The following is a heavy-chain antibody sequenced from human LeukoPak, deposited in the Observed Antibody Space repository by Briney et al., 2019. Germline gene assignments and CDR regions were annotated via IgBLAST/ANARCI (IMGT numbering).Heavy chain of an antibody. D-gene: IGHD3-22*01. CDR1: GGSISSGSYY. J-gene: IGHJ5*02. V-gene: IGHV4-61*02. CDR2: IYTSGST. Sequence: SETLSLTCTVSGGSISSGSYYWSWIRQPAGKGLEWIGRIYTSGSTNYNPSLKSRVTISVDTSKNQFSLKLSSVTAADTAVYYCARAGSYYYDSSGYYRWGQGTLVIVSS. CDR3: ARAGSYYYDSSGYYR.